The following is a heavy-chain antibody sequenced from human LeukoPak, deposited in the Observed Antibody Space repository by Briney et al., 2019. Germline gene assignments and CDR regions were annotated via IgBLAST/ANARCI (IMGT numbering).Heavy chain of an antibody. V-gene: IGHV4-34*01. J-gene: IGHJ6*02. D-gene: IGHD4-17*01. CDR3: AGYTVTTYYYGMDV. CDR2: INHSGST. Sequence: SETLSLTCAVYGGSFSGYYWSWIRQPPGKGLEWIGEINHSGSTNYNPSLKSRVTISVDTSKNQFSLKLSSVTAADTAVYYCAGYTVTTYYYGMDVWGQGTTVTVSS. CDR1: GGSFSGYY.